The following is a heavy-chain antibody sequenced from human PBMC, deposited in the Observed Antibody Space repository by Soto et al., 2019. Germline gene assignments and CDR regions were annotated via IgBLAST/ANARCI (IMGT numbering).Heavy chain of an antibody. V-gene: IGHV3-21*01. CDR3: SGCSGGACHQNYGMDV. Sequence: EVHLVDSGGGLVKPGGSLRLSCAVSGFTFSSCTMNWVRQAPGKGLEWVSSISPSTSHIYYADSVKGRFTNSRDNAKNSLFLQMNSLRAEDTAVYYCSGCSGGACHQNYGMDVWGQGTTVTVSS. J-gene: IGHJ6*02. CDR2: ISPSTSHI. CDR1: GFTFSSCT. D-gene: IGHD2-15*01.